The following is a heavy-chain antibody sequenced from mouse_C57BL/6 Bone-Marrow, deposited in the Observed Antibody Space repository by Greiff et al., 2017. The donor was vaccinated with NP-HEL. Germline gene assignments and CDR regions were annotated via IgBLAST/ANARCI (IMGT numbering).Heavy chain of an antibody. CDR1: GFTFSDYG. CDR2: IGSGSSTI. Sequence: EVKLVESGGGLVKPGGSLKLSCAASGFTFSDYGMHWVRQAPEKGLEWVAYIGSGSSTIYYADTVKGRFTISRDNSKNTLFLQMTSLRSEDTAMYSCARRGVTPSLLFDDWGTGTTVTVSS. J-gene: IGHJ1*03. CDR3: ARRGVTPSLLFDD. V-gene: IGHV5-17*01. D-gene: IGHD2-1*01.